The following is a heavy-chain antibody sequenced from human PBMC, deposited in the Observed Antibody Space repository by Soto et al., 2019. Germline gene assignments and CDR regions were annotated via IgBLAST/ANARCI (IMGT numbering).Heavy chain of an antibody. V-gene: IGHV3-30*18. J-gene: IGHJ6*02. CDR3: AKDLGSGKPYYYYAMDV. D-gene: IGHD3-10*01. Sequence: QVQLVESGGGVVQPGRSLRLSCAASGFIFSRYGMHWVRQAPGKGLEWGAVISYDGSNKYYAESVKGRFIISRDKSENTLYLQMNSLRAEATAVYYCAKDLGSGKPYYYYAMDVWGQGTTVTVSS. CDR1: GFIFSRYG. CDR2: ISYDGSNK.